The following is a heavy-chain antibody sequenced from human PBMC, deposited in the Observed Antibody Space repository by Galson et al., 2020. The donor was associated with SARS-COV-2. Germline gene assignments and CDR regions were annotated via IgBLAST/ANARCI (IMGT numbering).Heavy chain of an antibody. J-gene: IGHJ4*02. Sequence: KGLEWIGSIYYSGSTYYNPSLKSRVTISVDTSKNQFSLKLSSVTAADTAVYYCARRYFRITIFGVVIRYFDYWGQGTLVTVSS. CDR3: ARRYFRITIFGVVIRYFDY. CDR2: IYYSGST. D-gene: IGHD3-3*01. V-gene: IGHV4-39*01.